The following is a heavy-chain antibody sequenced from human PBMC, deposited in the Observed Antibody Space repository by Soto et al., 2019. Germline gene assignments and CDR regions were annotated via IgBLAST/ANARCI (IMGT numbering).Heavy chain of an antibody. V-gene: IGHV1-2*04. D-gene: IGHD3-9*01. CDR1: GYTFTGYY. CDR2: INPNSGGT. CDR3: ARGTKLRYFDWSDDY. J-gene: IGHJ4*02. Sequence: QVQLVQSGAEVKQPGASVKVSCKASGYTFTGYYMHWVRQAPGQGLEWMGWINPNSGGTNYAQKFQGWVTMTRDTSISTAYMELSRLRSDDTAVYYCARGTKLRYFDWSDDYWGQGTLVTVSS.